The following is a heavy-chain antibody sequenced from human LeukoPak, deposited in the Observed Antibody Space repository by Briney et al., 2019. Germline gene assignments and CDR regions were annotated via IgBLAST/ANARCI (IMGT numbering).Heavy chain of an antibody. CDR3: AKAEGSGNQPFNY. CDR1: GFTFSSYA. D-gene: IGHD3-10*01. V-gene: IGHV3-23*01. CDR2: ISAGGGTT. J-gene: IGHJ4*02. Sequence: GGSLRLSCAASGFTFSSYAMSWVRQAPGKGLEWVSHISAGGGTTYYPDSVKGRFTISRDNSKNTLYLQMNSLRAEDTAVYSCAKAEGSGNQPFNYWGQGTLVTVSS.